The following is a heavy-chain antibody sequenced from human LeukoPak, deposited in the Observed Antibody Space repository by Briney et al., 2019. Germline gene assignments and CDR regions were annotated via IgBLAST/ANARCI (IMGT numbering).Heavy chain of an antibody. D-gene: IGHD1-26*01. J-gene: IGHJ4*02. Sequence: ASVKVSCKASGYTFTGYYMHWVRQAPGQGLEWMGIINPSGGSTSYAQKFQGRVTMTRDTSISTAYMELSGLESDDTAVYYCARSREVPHFDLWGQGTLVTVSS. V-gene: IGHV1-46*01. CDR3: ARSREVPHFDL. CDR1: GYTFTGYY. CDR2: INPSGGST.